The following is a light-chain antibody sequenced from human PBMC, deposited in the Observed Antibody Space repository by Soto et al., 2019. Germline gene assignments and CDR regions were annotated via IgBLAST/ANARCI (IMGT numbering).Light chain of an antibody. V-gene: IGKV1-5*01. CDR1: QSISSC. Sequence: IQMPQSPSTLSASVGDRFTITCRASQSISSCLAGYQQKPGKAPKLLIYAASSLESGVPSRFSATVSGTDFTLTISSLQPEDFATYYCLQDYNSPITFGQGTRLEIK. J-gene: IGKJ5*01. CDR2: AAS. CDR3: LQDYNSPIT.